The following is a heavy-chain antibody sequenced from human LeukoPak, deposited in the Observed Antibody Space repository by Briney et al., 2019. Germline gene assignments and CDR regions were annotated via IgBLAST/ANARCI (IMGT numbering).Heavy chain of an antibody. CDR1: GFTFSSYG. V-gene: IGHV3-30*18. D-gene: IGHD3-22*01. Sequence: GRSLRLSCAASGFTFSSYGMHWVRQAPGKGLEWVAVISYDGSNKYYADSVKGRFTISRDNSKNTLYQQMNSLRAEDTAVYYCAKDENYYDSSGYYYFDYWGQGTLVTVSS. J-gene: IGHJ4*02. CDR2: ISYDGSNK. CDR3: AKDENYYDSSGYYYFDY.